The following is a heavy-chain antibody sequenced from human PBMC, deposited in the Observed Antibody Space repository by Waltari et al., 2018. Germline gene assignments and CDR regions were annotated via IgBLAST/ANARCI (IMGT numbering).Heavy chain of an antibody. V-gene: IGHV1-69*08. J-gene: IGHJ6*03. CDR2: IIPIFGTA. D-gene: IGHD3-9*01. CDR3: ARGLLLRYFDWLSYYYYYMDV. CDR1: GGTFSSYA. Sequence: QVQLVQSGAEVKKPGSSVKVSCKASGGTFSSYAISWVRQAPGQGLEWMGRIIPIFGTANYAQKFQGRVTITADKSTSTAYMELSSLRSEDTAVYYCARGLLLRYFDWLSYYYYYMDVWGKGTTVTVSS.